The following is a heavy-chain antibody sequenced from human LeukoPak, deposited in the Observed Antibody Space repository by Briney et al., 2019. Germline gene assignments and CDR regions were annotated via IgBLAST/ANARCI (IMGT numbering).Heavy chain of an antibody. Sequence: SETLSLTCAVYGGSFSGYYWSWIRQPPGKGLEWIGEINHSGSTNYNPSLKSRVTIPVDTSKNQFSLKLSSVTAADTAVYYCARGRDAGYSSGWCDYWGQGTLVTVSS. J-gene: IGHJ4*02. V-gene: IGHV4-34*01. CDR1: GGSFSGYY. CDR3: ARGRDAGYSSGWCDY. CDR2: INHSGST. D-gene: IGHD6-19*01.